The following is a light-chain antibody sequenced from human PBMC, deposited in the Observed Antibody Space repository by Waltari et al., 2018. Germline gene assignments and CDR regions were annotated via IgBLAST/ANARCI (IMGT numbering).Light chain of an antibody. CDR2: DAS. CDR1: QCVSSY. V-gene: IGKV3-11*01. Sequence: EIVLTQSPATLSLSPGERATLACRASQCVSSYLAWYQQKSGQAPRLPIYDASNRATDIPARFSCGGSGTDFTLTISSLEPEDFAVYYCQQRSDWLLTFGGGTKVEIK. CDR3: QQRSDWLLT. J-gene: IGKJ4*01.